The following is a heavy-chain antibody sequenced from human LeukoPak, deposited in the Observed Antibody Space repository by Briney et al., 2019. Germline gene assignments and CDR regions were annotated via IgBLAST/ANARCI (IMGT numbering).Heavy chain of an antibody. CDR1: GGSISSYY. D-gene: IGHD3-10*01. Sequence: SETLSLTCTVSGGSISSYYWSWIRQPPGKGLEWIGYIYYSGSTNYNPSLKSRVTISVDTSKNQFSLKLSSVTAADTAAYYYARLAMVRGVIAYYYYMDVWGKGTTVTISS. J-gene: IGHJ6*03. CDR2: IYYSGST. V-gene: IGHV4-59*01. CDR3: ARLAMVRGVIAYYYYMDV.